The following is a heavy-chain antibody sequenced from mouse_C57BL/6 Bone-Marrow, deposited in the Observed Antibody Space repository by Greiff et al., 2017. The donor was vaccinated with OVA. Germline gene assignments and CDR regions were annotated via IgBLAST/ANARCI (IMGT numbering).Heavy chain of an antibody. V-gene: IGHV1-47*01. Sequence: VQLQQSGAELVKPGASVKMSCKASGYTFTTYPIEWMKQNHGKSLEWIGNFHPYNDDTKYNEKFKGKATLTVAKSSSTVYLELIRLTSDDSAVDYCARTSYDDKNYFGYWGQGTTLTVSS. D-gene: IGHD2-12*01. CDR3: ARTSYDDKNYFGY. CDR1: GYTFTTYP. J-gene: IGHJ2*01. CDR2: FHPYNDDT.